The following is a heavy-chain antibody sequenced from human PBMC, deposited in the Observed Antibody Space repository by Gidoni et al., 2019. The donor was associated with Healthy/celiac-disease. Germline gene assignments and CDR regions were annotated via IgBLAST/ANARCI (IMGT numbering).Heavy chain of an antibody. D-gene: IGHD3-22*01. CDR2: ISSSSSTL. CDR1: GVTFSSYS. CDR3: ARDGSYYDSSGYYQHYGMDV. Sequence: EVQLVASGGGLVQPGGSLRLSCAGPGVTFSSYSLNWVRQAPGKGLEWVSYISSSSSTLYYADSVKGRFTISRDNAKNSLYLQMNSLRAEDTAVYYCARDGSYYDSSGYYQHYGMDVWGQGTTVTVSS. V-gene: IGHV3-48*01. J-gene: IGHJ6*02.